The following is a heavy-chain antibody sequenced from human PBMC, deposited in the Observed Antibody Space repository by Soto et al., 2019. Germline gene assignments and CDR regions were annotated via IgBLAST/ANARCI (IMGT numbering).Heavy chain of an antibody. V-gene: IGHV1-69*06. D-gene: IGHD3-10*01. CDR2: IIPIFGTA. J-gene: IGHJ5*02. Sequence: ASVKVSCKASGGTFSSYAISWVRQAPGQGLEWMGGIIPIFGTANYAQKFQGRVTITADKSTSTAYMELSSLRSEDTAVYYCASGSTWEDPKMLYMSLTPWGQVTLVAVSS. CDR3: ASGSTWEDPKMLYMSLTP. CDR1: GGTFSSYA.